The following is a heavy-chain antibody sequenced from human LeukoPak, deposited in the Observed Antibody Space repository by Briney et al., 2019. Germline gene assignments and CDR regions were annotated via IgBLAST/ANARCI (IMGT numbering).Heavy chain of an antibody. Sequence: SVKVSCKASGGTFSSYAISWVRQAPGQGLEWMGGIIPIFGTANYAQKFQGRVTITADESTSTAYMELSSLRSEDTAVYYCARDSPLTMIVDVGYYYMDVWGKGTTVTVSS. CDR1: GGTFSSYA. J-gene: IGHJ6*03. D-gene: IGHD3-22*01. CDR3: ARDSPLTMIVDVGYYYMDV. CDR2: IIPIFGTA. V-gene: IGHV1-69*01.